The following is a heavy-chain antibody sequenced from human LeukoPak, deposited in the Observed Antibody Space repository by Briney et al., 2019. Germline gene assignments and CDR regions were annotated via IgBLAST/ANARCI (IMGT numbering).Heavy chain of an antibody. CDR1: GGSISSYY. CDR2: IYYSGST. CDR3: TRDRGDDPYYFDY. V-gene: IGHV4-59*01. J-gene: IGHJ4*02. Sequence: PSETLSLTCTVSGGSISSYYWSWIRQPPGKGLEWIGYIYYSGSTNYNPSLKSRVTTSVDTSKNQFSLRLSSVTAADTAVYYCTRDRGDDPYYFDYWGQGTLVTVSS. D-gene: IGHD3-10*01.